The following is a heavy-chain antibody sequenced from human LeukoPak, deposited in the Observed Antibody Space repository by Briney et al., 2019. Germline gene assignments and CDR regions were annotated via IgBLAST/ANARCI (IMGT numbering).Heavy chain of an antibody. CDR2: INPNSGDT. D-gene: IGHD5-24*01. J-gene: IGHJ5*02. V-gene: IGHV1-2*02. CDR3: ARVAIEMASWFDP. CDR1: GYTFTGYH. Sequence: APVKVSCKASGYTFTGYHMHWVRQAPGQGLEWMGWINPNSGDTNYAQKFQGRVTMTRDTSISTAYMELSRLRSDDTAVYYCARVAIEMASWFDPWGQGTLVTVSS.